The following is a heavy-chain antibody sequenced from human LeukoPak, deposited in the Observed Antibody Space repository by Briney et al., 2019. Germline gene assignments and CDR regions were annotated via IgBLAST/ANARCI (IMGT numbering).Heavy chain of an antibody. CDR3: AMYHYDSSGPYVGAFDI. Sequence: ASVKVSCKASGGTFSSYAISWVRQAPGQGLEWMGRTIPILGIANYAQKFQGRVTTTRDTSISTAYMELSSLRSEDTAMYYCAMYHYDSSGPYVGAFDIWGQGTMVTVSS. CDR1: GGTFSSYA. J-gene: IGHJ3*02. D-gene: IGHD3-22*01. CDR2: TIPILGIA. V-gene: IGHV1-69*04.